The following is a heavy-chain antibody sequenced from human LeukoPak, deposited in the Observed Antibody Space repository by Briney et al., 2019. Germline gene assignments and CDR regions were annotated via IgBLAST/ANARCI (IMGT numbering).Heavy chain of an antibody. Sequence: PSETLSLTCAASGGSISSDYWSWIRQPPGKGLEWIGYIYYSGSTNYNPSLKSRVTISVDTSKNQFSLKLSSVTAADTAVYYCARVQNEDYFDYWGQGTLVTVSS. V-gene: IGHV4-59*01. D-gene: IGHD1-1*01. CDR3: ARVQNEDYFDY. CDR2: IYYSGST. J-gene: IGHJ4*02. CDR1: GGSISSDY.